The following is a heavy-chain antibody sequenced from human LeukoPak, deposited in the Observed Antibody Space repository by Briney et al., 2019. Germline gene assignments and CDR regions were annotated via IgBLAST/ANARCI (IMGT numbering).Heavy chain of an antibody. V-gene: IGHV4-59*01. Sequence: SETPSLTCTVSGGSISSYYWSWIRQPPGKGLEWIGYIYYSGSTNYNPSLKSRVTISVDTSKNQFSLKLSSVTAADTAVYYCARVSLVGANFDYWGQGTLVTVSS. J-gene: IGHJ4*02. D-gene: IGHD1-26*01. CDR3: ARVSLVGANFDY. CDR1: GGSISSYY. CDR2: IYYSGST.